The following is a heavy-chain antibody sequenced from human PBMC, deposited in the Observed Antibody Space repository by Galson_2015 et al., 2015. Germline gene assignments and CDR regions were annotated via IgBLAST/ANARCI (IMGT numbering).Heavy chain of an antibody. J-gene: IGHJ4*02. V-gene: IGHV5-51*01. CDR1: GYSFSIYW. Sequence: QSGAEVKKPGESLEISCKASGYSFSIYWIGWVRQEPGEGLELVGIIYPSDSETRYSPTFQGHVTISADTSIHTAYLQWNSLQTSDTAMYYCVRRPLYSGSYFGYFDYWGQGTLVTVSS. D-gene: IGHD1-26*01. CDR2: IYPSDSET. CDR3: VRRPLYSGSYFGYFDY.